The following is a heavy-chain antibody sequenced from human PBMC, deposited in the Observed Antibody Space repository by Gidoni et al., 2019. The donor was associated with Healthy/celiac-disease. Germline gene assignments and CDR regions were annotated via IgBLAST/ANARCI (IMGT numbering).Heavy chain of an antibody. D-gene: IGHD5-12*01. V-gene: IGHV4-34*01. J-gene: IGHJ3*02. Sequence: QVQLQQWGAGLLKPSETLSLTCAVYGGSFSGYYWSWIRQPPGKGLEWIGEINHSGSTNYNPSLKSRVTISVDTSKNQFSLKLSSVTAADTAVYYCARGSRGYSGYRDAFDIWGQGTMVTVSS. CDR1: GGSFSGYY. CDR2: INHSGST. CDR3: ARGSRGYSGYRDAFDI.